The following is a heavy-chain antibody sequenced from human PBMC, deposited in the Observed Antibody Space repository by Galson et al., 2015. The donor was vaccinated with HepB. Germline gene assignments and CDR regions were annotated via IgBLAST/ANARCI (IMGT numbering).Heavy chain of an antibody. V-gene: IGHV3-9*01. CDR2: FNWNSGRL. J-gene: IGHJ4*02. CDR1: GFSFDDYA. D-gene: IGHD3-16*01. CDR3: ARAYSYAFDF. Sequence: SLRLSCAASGFSFDDYAMHWVRQAPGKGLEWVSSFNWNSGRLGYADSVKGRFTISRDNAKNSLYLQMNSLRAEDTAVYYCARAYSYAFDFWGQGTLVTVST.